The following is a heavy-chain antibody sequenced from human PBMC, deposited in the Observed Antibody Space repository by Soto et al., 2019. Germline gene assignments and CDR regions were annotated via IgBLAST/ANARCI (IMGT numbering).Heavy chain of an antibody. D-gene: IGHD3-10*01. V-gene: IGHV3-7*01. J-gene: IGHJ4*02. CDR3: AKDRAYGSGTLSAYDY. CDR2: INQDGSEG. Sequence: GGSLRLSCATSGFSFSTYWMNWVRQAPGKGLQWVANINQDGSEGYYADSVKGRFTSSRDNAKNSAYLQLNSLRVEDTAVYFCAKDRAYGSGTLSAYDYSGQGTLVTVSS. CDR1: GFSFSTYW.